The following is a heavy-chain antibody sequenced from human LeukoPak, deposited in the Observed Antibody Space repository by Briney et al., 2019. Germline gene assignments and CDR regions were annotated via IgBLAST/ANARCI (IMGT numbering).Heavy chain of an antibody. V-gene: IGHV4-59*01. CDR1: GGSISSYY. Sequence: SETLSLTCTVSGGSISSYYWSWIRQPPGKGLEWIGYIYYSGSTNYNPSLKSRVTISVDTSKNQFSLKLSSVTAADTAVYCCARYYDSSGYDSIPPYNWFDPWGQGTLVTVSS. D-gene: IGHD3-22*01. CDR3: ARYYDSSGYDSIPPYNWFDP. J-gene: IGHJ5*02. CDR2: IYYSGST.